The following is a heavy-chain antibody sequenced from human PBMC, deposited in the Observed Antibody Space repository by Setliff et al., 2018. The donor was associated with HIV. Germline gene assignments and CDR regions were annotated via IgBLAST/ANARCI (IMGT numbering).Heavy chain of an antibody. D-gene: IGHD2-2*02. CDR3: ATDRVLPSAIRGGWLDP. V-gene: IGHV1-69-2*01. J-gene: IGHJ5*02. CDR1: GFIFGDYY. Sequence: ASVKVSCKGSGFIFGDYYMHWVQLAPGKGLEWMGRVDPEDGETIYAEKFQGRLTITADTSTDTTYIELSSLRADDTAIYYCATDRVLPSAIRGGWLDPWGQGTLVTVSS. CDR2: VDPEDGET.